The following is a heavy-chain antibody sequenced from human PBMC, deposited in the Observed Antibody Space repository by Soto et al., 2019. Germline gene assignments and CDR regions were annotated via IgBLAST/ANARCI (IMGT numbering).Heavy chain of an antibody. V-gene: IGHV3-48*02. D-gene: IGHD5-12*01. CDR2: ISGNSSTI. Sequence: HPGGSLRLSCAASEFTFSNYAMSWVRQAPGKGLEWVSYISGNSSTIYYADSVKGRFTISRDNAKNSLYLQMNSLRDEDTAVYYCAMDGSGYDYPTFDYWGQGTMVTVSS. CDR1: EFTFSNYA. CDR3: AMDGSGYDYPTFDY. J-gene: IGHJ4*02.